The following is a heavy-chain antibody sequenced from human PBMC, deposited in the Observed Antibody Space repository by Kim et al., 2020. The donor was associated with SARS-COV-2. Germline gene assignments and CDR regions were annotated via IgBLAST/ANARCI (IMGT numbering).Heavy chain of an antibody. D-gene: IGHD7-27*01. Sequence: GGSLRLSCAASGFIFTNYDMNWVRQAPGKGLEWVSSISRSGSDISYADSVKGRFTISRDNAKNSLYLQMNSLRAEDTAVYYCARDPNWGEGYWGQGTLVTGAS. CDR2: ISRSGSDI. J-gene: IGHJ4*02. V-gene: IGHV3-21*01. CDR3: ARDPNWGEGY. CDR1: GFIFTNYD.